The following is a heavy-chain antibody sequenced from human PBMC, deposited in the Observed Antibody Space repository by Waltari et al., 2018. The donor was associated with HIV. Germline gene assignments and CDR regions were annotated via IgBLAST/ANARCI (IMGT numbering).Heavy chain of an antibody. CDR3: ARSTLSGGVDFFDN. CDR2: IYHSGIT. CDR1: GGSVNSGDYY. Sequence: QVQLQESGPGLVKHSQTLSLTCNVSGGSVNSGDYYWNWVRHHPGRGLDWIGSIYHSGITYYSPSLKSRVTISVDTSKNQFSLKVNSVTAADTAVYFCARSTLSGGVDFFDNWGQGTLVTVSS. V-gene: IGHV4-31*03. J-gene: IGHJ4*02. D-gene: IGHD2-2*01.